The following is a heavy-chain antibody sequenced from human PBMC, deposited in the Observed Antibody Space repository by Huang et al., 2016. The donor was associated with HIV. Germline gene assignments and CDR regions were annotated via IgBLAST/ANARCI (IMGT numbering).Heavy chain of an antibody. J-gene: IGHJ4*02. CDR2: MKPNSGNT. CDR3: VRGWYIAALPYFDY. CDR1: GYSFASYE. D-gene: IGHD6-6*01. V-gene: IGHV1-8*01. Sequence: QVQLVQSGAEVRKPGASVKVSCEASGYSFASYEINWVRQGTGQGLEWMGWMKPNSGNTGDAQKFQGRVTMTRNTSISTAYMELSSLRSEDTAKYFCVRGWYIAALPYFDYWGQGTLVTVSS.